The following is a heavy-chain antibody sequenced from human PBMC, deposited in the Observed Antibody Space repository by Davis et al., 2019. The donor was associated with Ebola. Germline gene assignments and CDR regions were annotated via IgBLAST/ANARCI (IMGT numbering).Heavy chain of an antibody. J-gene: IGHJ6*02. CDR1: GFTFRDSG. D-gene: IGHD3-3*01. CDR2: IWFDGSNR. CDR3: ARDRNTIFGVAYYYYGMDV. V-gene: IGHV3-33*01. Sequence: GESLKISCAASGFTFRDSGMYWVRQAPGKGLEWVAVIWFDGSNRYYADSVKGRFTISRDNAKNSLYLQMNSLRAEDTAVYYCARDRNTIFGVAYYYYGMDVWGQGTTVTVSS.